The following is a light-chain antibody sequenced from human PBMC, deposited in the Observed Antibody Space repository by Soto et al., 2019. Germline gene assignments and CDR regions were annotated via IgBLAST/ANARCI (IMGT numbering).Light chain of an antibody. Sequence: QSVLTQPASVSGSPGQSIAISCTGTSSDVGGYNYVSWYQQVPGKAPKLMIYDVGNRPAGVSNRFSGTKSGNTASLTISGLQAEDEAEYYCSSYTTRSTYVFGTGNKVTVL. CDR3: SSYTTRSTYV. J-gene: IGLJ1*01. V-gene: IGLV2-14*01. CDR2: DVG. CDR1: SSDVGGYNY.